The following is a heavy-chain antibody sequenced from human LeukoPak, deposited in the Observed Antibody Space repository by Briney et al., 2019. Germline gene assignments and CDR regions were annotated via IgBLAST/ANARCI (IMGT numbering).Heavy chain of an antibody. CDR2: IYSGGNT. D-gene: IGHD3-22*01. Sequence: GGSLRLSCAASGFTVSRNYMSWVRQAPGKGLECVSVIYSGGNTYYTDSVKGRFTISRDNSKNTLYFQMNSLRAEDTAVYYCARKTDSGGQGDYWGPGTLVTVSS. V-gene: IGHV3-66*01. CDR3: ARKTDSGGQGDY. CDR1: GFTVSRNY. J-gene: IGHJ4*02.